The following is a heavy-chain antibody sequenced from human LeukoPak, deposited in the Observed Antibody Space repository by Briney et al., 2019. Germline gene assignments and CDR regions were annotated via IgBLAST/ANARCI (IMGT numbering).Heavy chain of an antibody. CDR3: ARDSGYCSSTGCYVHYFDY. J-gene: IGHJ4*02. V-gene: IGHV3-21*01. CDR2: ISSSSGYI. D-gene: IGHD2-2*01. Sequence: PGGSLRLPCAASGFTFNSYSMNWVRQTPGKGLEWVSSISSSSGYINYADSVKGRFTVSRDNAKNSLYLQMNSLRAEDTAVYYCARDSGYCSSTGCYVHYFDYWGQGTLVTVSS. CDR1: GFTFNSYS.